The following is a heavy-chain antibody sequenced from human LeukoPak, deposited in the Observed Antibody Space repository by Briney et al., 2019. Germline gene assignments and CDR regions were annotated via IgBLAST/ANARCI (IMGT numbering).Heavy chain of an antibody. CDR1: GYTFSGYY. V-gene: IGHV1-2*06. Sequence: ASVKVSCKASGYTFSGYYMHWVRQAPGQGLEWMGRIDPNSGVANYAQKLQGRVTMTRDTSISTAHMELSRLRSDDTAVYYCARGLSGSPVGFDYWGQGTLVTVSS. CDR3: ARGLSGSPVGFDY. D-gene: IGHD1-26*01. CDR2: IDPNSGVA. J-gene: IGHJ4*02.